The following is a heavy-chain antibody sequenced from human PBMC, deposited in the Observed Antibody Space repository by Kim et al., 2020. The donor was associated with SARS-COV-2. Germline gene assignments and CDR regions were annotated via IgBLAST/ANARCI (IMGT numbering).Heavy chain of an antibody. Sequence: GGSLRLSCAASGFTFSNAWMSWVRQAPGKGLEWVGRIKSKTDGGTTDYAAPVKGRFTISRDDSKNTLYLQMNSLKTEDTAVYYCTTDLMVSGSYVDYWGQGTLVTVSS. V-gene: IGHV3-15*01. CDR2: IKSKTDGGTT. CDR1: GFTFSNAW. D-gene: IGHD1-26*01. J-gene: IGHJ4*02. CDR3: TTDLMVSGSYVDY.